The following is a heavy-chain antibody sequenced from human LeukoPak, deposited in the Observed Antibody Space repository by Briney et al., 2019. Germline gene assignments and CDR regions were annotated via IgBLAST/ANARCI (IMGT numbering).Heavy chain of an antibody. Sequence: PGGSLRLSCAAPGFTFSSYAMHWVRQAPGKGLEWVAVISYDGSNKYYADSVKGRFTISRDNSKNTLYLQMNSLRAEDTAVYYCARVGSGSYYGLDYWGQGTLVTVSS. J-gene: IGHJ4*02. D-gene: IGHD1-26*01. CDR3: ARVGSGSYYGLDY. CDR1: GFTFSSYA. V-gene: IGHV3-30-3*01. CDR2: ISYDGSNK.